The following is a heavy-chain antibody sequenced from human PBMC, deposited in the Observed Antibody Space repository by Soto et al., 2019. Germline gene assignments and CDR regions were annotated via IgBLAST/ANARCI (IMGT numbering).Heavy chain of an antibody. D-gene: IGHD6-13*01. J-gene: IGHJ5*02. CDR1: GGSFSGYY. CDR2: INHSGST. CDR3: ARVRPSSLTWFDP. Sequence: KTSETLSLTCAVYGGSFSGYYWSWIRQPPGKGLEWIGEINHSGSTNYNPSLKSRVTISVDTSKNQFSLKLSSVTAADTAVYYCARVRPSSLTWFDPWGQGTLVTVSS. V-gene: IGHV4-34*01.